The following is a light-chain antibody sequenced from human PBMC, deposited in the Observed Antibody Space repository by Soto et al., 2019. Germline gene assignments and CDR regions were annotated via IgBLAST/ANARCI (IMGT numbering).Light chain of an antibody. CDR1: QSVSSTY. J-gene: IGKJ5*01. V-gene: IGKV3-20*01. CDR3: QQYGSSPRT. CDR2: GAS. Sequence: EIVLTQSPGTLSLSPGERATLSCRASQSVSSTYLAWYQQKPGQAPRRLIDGASSRATGIPGRFSGSGSGTDFTLTIRRLEPEDFAVYFCQQYGSSPRTLGQGTRLEIK.